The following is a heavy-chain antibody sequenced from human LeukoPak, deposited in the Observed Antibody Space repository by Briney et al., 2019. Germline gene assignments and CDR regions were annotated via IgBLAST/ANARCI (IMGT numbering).Heavy chain of an antibody. D-gene: IGHD1-14*01. CDR3: AKITRFSHAFDI. J-gene: IGHJ3*02. Sequence: GGSLRLSCAASGFTFSSYAMSWVRQAPGKGLEWVSAISGSGGNTYYADSVKGRFTISRDNSKNTLYLQMNSLRAGDTAVYYCAKITRFSHAFDIWGQGTMVTVSS. CDR1: GFTFSSYA. V-gene: IGHV3-23*01. CDR2: ISGSGGNT.